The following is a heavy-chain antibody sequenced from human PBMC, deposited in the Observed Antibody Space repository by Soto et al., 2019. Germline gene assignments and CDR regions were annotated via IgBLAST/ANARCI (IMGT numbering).Heavy chain of an antibody. J-gene: IGHJ3*02. CDR1: GFTFSDYY. CDR3: ARDLAAAAFDI. V-gene: IGHV3-11*01. D-gene: IGHD6-13*01. Sequence: GGSLRLSCAASGFTFSDYYMSWIRQAPGKGLEWVSYISSSGSTIYYADPVKGRFTISRDNAKNSLYLQMNSLRAEDTAVYYCARDLAAAAFDIWGQGTMVTVSS. CDR2: ISSSGSTI.